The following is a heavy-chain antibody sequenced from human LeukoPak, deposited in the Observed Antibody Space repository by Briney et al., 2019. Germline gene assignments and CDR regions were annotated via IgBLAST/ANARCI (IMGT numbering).Heavy chain of an antibody. V-gene: IGHV4-38-2*02. CDR3: ARVGRIFGVVTVDY. D-gene: IGHD3-3*01. CDR2: IYHSGST. J-gene: IGHJ4*02. CDR1: GYSISSGYY. Sequence: SETLSLTXTVSGYSISSGYYWGWIRQPPGKGLEWIGSIYHSGSTYYNPSLKSRVTISVDTSKNQFSLKLSSVTAADTAVCYCARVGRIFGVVTVDYWGQGALVTVSS.